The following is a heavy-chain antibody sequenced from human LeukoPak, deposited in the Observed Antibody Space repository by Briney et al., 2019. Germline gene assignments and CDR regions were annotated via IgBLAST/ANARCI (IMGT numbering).Heavy chain of an antibody. CDR1: GYTFTSYD. J-gene: IGHJ6*02. D-gene: IGHD2-15*01. CDR3: ARVLRPYTRYCSGGSCYYYYGMDV. Sequence: ASVKVSCKASGYTFTSYDINWVRQATGQGLEWMGWMNPNSGNTGYAQKFQGRVTMTRNTSISTAYMELSSLRSEDTAVYYCARVLRPYTRYCSGGSCYYYYGMDVWGQGTTVTVSS. V-gene: IGHV1-8*01. CDR2: MNPNSGNT.